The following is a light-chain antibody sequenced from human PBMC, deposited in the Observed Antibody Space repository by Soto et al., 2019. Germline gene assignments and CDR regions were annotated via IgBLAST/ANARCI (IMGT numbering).Light chain of an antibody. CDR1: SSDVGAYQY. J-gene: IGLJ1*01. CDR3: SSFAGRNVYV. Sequence: QSVLTQPPSASGSPGQSVTISCTGTSSDVGAYQYVSWYQQFPGEAPNLIIYGVDKRPSGVPSRFSGSKSGNTAFLTVSGLQLEDEADYYCSSFAGRNVYVFGSGTKVTVL. CDR2: GVD. V-gene: IGLV2-8*01.